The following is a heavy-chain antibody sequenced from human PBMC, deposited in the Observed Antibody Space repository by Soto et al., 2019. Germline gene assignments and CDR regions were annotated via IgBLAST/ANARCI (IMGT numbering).Heavy chain of an antibody. J-gene: IGHJ4*02. CDR3: ARAREPGSYSPLDF. CDR2: ISTRSNSI. D-gene: IGHD1-26*01. Sequence: EVQLVESGGGLAQPGGSLRLSCVVTGFTFSLYSMNWVRQAPGKGLEWLSYISTRSNSIYYADSVKGRFTISRDNTQNSMYLQMHSLRDEDTAVYYCARAREPGSYSPLDFWGQGTLVTVSS. CDR1: GFTFSLYS. V-gene: IGHV3-48*02.